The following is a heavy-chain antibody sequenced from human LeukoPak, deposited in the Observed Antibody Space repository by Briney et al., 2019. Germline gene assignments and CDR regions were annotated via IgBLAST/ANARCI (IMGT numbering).Heavy chain of an antibody. J-gene: IGHJ4*02. CDR1: GFTFSSYW. Sequence: GGSLRLSCAASGFTFSSYWMSWVRQAPGKGLEWVANIKQDGSEKYYVDSVKGRFTTSRDNAKNSLYLQMNSLRAEDTAVYYCAKGVLRYFDWAYFDYWGQGTLVTVSS. D-gene: IGHD3-9*01. CDR2: IKQDGSEK. V-gene: IGHV3-7*01. CDR3: AKGVLRYFDWAYFDY.